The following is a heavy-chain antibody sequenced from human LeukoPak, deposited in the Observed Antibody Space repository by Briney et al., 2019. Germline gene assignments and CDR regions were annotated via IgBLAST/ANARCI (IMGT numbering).Heavy chain of an antibody. CDR2: IYYSGST. Sequence: PSETLPLTCTVSGGSISSGDYYWSWIRQPPGTGLEWIGYIYYSGSTYYNPSLKSRVTISVDTSKNQFSLKLSSVTAADTAVYYCARFYCSSTSCLFDYWGQGTLVTVSS. V-gene: IGHV4-30-4*01. CDR1: GGSISSGDYY. CDR3: ARFYCSSTSCLFDY. D-gene: IGHD2-2*01. J-gene: IGHJ4*02.